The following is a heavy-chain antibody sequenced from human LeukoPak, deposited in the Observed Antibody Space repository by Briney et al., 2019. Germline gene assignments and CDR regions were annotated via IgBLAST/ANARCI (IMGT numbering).Heavy chain of an antibody. CDR3: VKAGYGVNLDYYYYMDV. D-gene: IGHD4-23*01. V-gene: IGHV3-33*06. Sequence: GGSLRLSCAASGFTFSTYVMQWVRQAPGKGLEWVALIWYDGSNKYYVDSVKGRFTISRDNSKNTLYLQMNSLRAEDTAVYYCVKAGYGVNLDYYYYMDVWGKGTTVTVSS. CDR1: GFTFSTYV. J-gene: IGHJ6*03. CDR2: IWYDGSNK.